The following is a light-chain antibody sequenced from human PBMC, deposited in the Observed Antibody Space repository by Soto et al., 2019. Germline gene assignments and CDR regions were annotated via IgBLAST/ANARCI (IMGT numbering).Light chain of an antibody. CDR1: SSDVGSYNL. J-gene: IGLJ3*02. CDR2: GGN. Sequence: QSVLTQPASMSGTPGQSITISCTGTSSDVGSYNLVSWYQHRPGKAPQLIIYGGNKRPSGVSNRFSDSKSGNTASLTISGLQAEDEADYYCCSYAGGSTWVFGGRTNVTVL. CDR3: CSYAGGSTWV. V-gene: IGLV2-23*01.